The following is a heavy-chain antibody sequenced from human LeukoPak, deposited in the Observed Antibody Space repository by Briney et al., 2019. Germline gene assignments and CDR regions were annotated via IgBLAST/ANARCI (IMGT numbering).Heavy chain of an antibody. CDR1: GFTVSSNY. CDR2: IYSGGST. V-gene: IGHV3-53*01. CDR3: ARVEAGTETIDY. D-gene: IGHD6-19*01. J-gene: IGHJ4*02. Sequence: QPGGSLRLSCAASGFTVSSNYMSWVRQAPGKGLEWVSVIYSGGSTYYADSVKGRFTISRDNSKNTLYLQMNSLRAEDTAVYYCARVEAGTETIDYWGQGTLVTVSS.